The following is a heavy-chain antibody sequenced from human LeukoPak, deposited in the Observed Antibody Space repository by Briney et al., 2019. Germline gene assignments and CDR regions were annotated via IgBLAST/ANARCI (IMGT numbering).Heavy chain of an antibody. CDR2: ISPSGGST. D-gene: IGHD5-24*01. Sequence: ASVKVSCKAFGYTFTSNYMHWVRRAPGKGPEWMGVISPSGGSTTYAQKFQDRLTLTRDMSTSTDYLELSSLRSEDTAVYYCARDNSVRDEAWWFNPWGQGTLVTVSS. J-gene: IGHJ5*02. V-gene: IGHV1-46*01. CDR3: ARDNSVRDEAWWFNP. CDR1: GYTFTSNY.